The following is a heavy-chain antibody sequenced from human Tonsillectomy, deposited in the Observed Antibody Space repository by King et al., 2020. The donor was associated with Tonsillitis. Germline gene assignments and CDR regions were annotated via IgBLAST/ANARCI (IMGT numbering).Heavy chain of an antibody. CDR2: ISGSGGST. CDR3: AKDVAALPYRFDS. V-gene: IGHV3-23*04. D-gene: IGHD6-6*01. Sequence: VQLVESGGGLVQPGGSLRLSCAASGFTFSSYAMSWVRQAPGKGLEWVSAISGSGGSTYYAHSVEGRFTISRDNSKNTLYLQMNSLRAEDTAVYYCAKDVAALPYRFDSWGQGTLVTVSS. J-gene: IGHJ4*02. CDR1: GFTFSSYA.